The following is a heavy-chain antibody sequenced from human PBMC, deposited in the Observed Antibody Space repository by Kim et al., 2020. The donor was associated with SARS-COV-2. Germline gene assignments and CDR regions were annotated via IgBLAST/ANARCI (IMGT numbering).Heavy chain of an antibody. CDR2: ISYDGSNK. Sequence: GGSLRLSCAASGFTFSSYAMHWVRQAPGKGPEWVAVISYDGSNKYYADSVKGRFTISRDNSKNTLYLQMNSLRAEDMGVYYCARGGGGSYRHYFDYWGQGTLVTVSS. D-gene: IGHD1-26*01. CDR1: GFTFSSYA. CDR3: ARGGGGSYRHYFDY. V-gene: IGHV3-30*04. J-gene: IGHJ4*02.